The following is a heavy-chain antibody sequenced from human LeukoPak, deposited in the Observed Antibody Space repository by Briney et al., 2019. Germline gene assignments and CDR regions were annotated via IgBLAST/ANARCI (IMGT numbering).Heavy chain of an antibody. Sequence: SETLSLTCTVSGGSISSYYWSWIRQPPGKGLEWIGYIYYSGSTNYNPSPKSRVTISVDTSKNQFSLKLSSVTAADTAVYYCARGARIMITFGGVRGAFDIWGQGTMVIVSS. D-gene: IGHD3-16*01. V-gene: IGHV4-59*01. CDR3: ARGARIMITFGGVRGAFDI. CDR1: GGSISSYY. J-gene: IGHJ3*02. CDR2: IYYSGST.